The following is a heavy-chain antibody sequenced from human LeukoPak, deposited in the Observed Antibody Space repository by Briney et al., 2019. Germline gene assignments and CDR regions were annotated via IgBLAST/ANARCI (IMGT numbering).Heavy chain of an antibody. Sequence: SETLSLTCTVSGGSISSGGYYWSWIRQHPGKGLEWIGYIYYSGSTYYNPSLKSRVTISVDTSKNQFSLKLSSVTAADTAVYYCARDRRYCSSTSCYANYYYYGMDVWGQGTTVTVSS. CDR3: ARDRRYCSSTSCYANYYYYGMDV. J-gene: IGHJ6*02. CDR2: IYYSGST. V-gene: IGHV4-31*03. D-gene: IGHD2-2*01. CDR1: GGSISSGGYY.